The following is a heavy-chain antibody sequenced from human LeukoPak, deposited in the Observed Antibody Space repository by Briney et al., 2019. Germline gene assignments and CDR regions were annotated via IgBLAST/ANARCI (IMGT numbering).Heavy chain of an antibody. CDR3: ARAITGEGLEGGHFDY. D-gene: IGHD7-27*01. CDR1: GYSFTSYW. CDR2: IYPGDSDT. V-gene: IGHV5-51*01. J-gene: IGHJ4*02. Sequence: GESLKISCKGSGYSFTSYWIGWVRQMPGKGLEWMGIIYPGDSDTRYSPSFQGQVPISADKSISTAYLQWSSLKASDTAMYYCARAITGEGLEGGHFDYWGQGTLVTVSS.